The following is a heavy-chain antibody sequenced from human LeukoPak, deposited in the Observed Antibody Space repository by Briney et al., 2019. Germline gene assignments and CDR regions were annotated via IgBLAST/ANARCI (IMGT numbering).Heavy chain of an antibody. Sequence: GGSLRLSCAASGFTFSNYGMHWVRQAPGKGLEWVAVIWYDGSNKYYADSVKGRFTISRDNSKNTLYLQMNSLRAEDTAVYYCARWRAEVSGIFDYWGQGALVTVSS. CDR1: GFTFSNYG. CDR2: IWYDGSNK. V-gene: IGHV3-33*01. CDR3: ARWRAEVSGIFDY. J-gene: IGHJ4*02. D-gene: IGHD1-26*01.